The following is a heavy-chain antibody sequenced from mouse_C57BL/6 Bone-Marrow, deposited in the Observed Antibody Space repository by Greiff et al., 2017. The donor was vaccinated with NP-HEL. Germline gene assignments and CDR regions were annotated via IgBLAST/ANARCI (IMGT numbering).Heavy chain of an antibody. D-gene: IGHD2-4*01. CDR3: ARNSGLRRNYYAMDY. CDR2: IWSGGST. J-gene: IGHJ4*01. Sequence: QVQLKESGPGLVQPSQSLSITCTVSGFSLTSYGVHWVRQSPGKGLEWLGVIWSGGSTDYNAAFISRLSISKDNSKSQVFCKMNSLQADDTAIYYCARNSGLRRNYYAMDYWGQGTSVTVSS. CDR1: GFSLTSYG. V-gene: IGHV2-2*01.